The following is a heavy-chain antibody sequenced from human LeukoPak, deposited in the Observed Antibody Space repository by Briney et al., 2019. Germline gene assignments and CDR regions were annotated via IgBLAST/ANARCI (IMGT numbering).Heavy chain of an antibody. CDR3: AKDRRSWDGDFDY. D-gene: IGHD6-13*01. CDR2: ISGSGGST. Sequence: TGGSLRLSCAASGFTFSSYAMRWVRQAPGEGLEWVSAISGSGGSTYYADSVKGRFTISRDNSKNTLYLQMNSLRAEDTAVYYCAKDRRSWDGDFDYWGQGTLATVSS. CDR1: GFTFSSYA. V-gene: IGHV3-23*01. J-gene: IGHJ4*02.